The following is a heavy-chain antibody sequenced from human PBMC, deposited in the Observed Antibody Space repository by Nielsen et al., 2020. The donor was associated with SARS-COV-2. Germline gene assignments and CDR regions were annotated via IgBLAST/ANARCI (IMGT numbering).Heavy chain of an antibody. J-gene: IGHJ3*01. CDR1: GFPFDDYA. CDR3: ARDWSRAFDV. CDR2: ISWNSGSI. V-gene: IGHV3-9*01. Sequence: SLKISCAASGFPFDDYAMHWVRQAPGKGLEWVSGISWNSGSIDYADSVKGRFTISRDNAKNSLYLQMHSLRAEDTALYYCARDWSRAFDVWGQGTMVLVSS.